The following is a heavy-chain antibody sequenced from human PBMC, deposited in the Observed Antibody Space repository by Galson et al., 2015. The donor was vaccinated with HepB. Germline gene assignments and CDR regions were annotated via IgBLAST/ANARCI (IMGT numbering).Heavy chain of an antibody. CDR3: ARDGAVLVRGVITLYYFDY. V-gene: IGHV3-48*03. Sequence: SLRLSCAASGFTFSSYEMNWVRQAPGKGLEWVSYISSSGSTIYYADSVKGRFTISRDNAKNSLYLQMNSLRAEDTAVYYCARDGAVLVRGVITLYYFDYWGQGTLVTVSS. J-gene: IGHJ4*02. CDR1: GFTFSSYE. CDR2: ISSSGSTI. D-gene: IGHD3-10*01.